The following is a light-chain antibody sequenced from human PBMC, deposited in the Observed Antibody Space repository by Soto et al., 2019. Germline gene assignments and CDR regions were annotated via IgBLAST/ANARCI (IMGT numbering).Light chain of an antibody. Sequence: QAVVTQPPSVSGTPGLRVNISCSGDISNIGKDTVNWYQQLPGTAPKLLMFNDDKRPSGVPDRFSGSRSGTSASLAISGLQSDDEAVYFCSTWDDSLNGWVFGGGTKLTVL. CDR3: STWDDSLNGWV. CDR2: NDD. J-gene: IGLJ3*02. CDR1: ISNIGKDT. V-gene: IGLV1-44*01.